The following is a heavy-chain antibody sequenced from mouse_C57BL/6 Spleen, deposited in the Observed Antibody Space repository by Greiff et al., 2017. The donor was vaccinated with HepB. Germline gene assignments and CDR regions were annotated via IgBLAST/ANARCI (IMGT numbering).Heavy chain of an antibody. CDR3: ARSRDSYAMDY. Sequence: QVQLKQSGAELARPGASVKLSCKASGYTFTSYGISWVKQRTGQGLEWIGEIYPRSGNTYYNEKFKGKATLTADKSSSTAYMELRSLTSEDSAVYFCARSRDSYAMDYWGQGTSVTVSS. V-gene: IGHV1-81*01. CDR2: IYPRSGNT. J-gene: IGHJ4*01. D-gene: IGHD3-2*01. CDR1: GYTFTSYG.